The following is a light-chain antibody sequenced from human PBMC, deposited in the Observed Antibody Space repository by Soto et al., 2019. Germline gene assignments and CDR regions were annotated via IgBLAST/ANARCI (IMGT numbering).Light chain of an antibody. J-gene: IGLJ1*01. Sequence: QSVLTPPASLTGSPGESITISCTGTSSDIGAYDYVAWFQQHPGKAPKLMISEVNNRPSGVSNRFSGSKSGNTAYLTISGLQVEDEAEYFRFSFTITSTHVFGTGTKVTV. CDR2: EVN. V-gene: IGLV2-14*01. CDR1: SSDIGAYDY. CDR3: FSFTITSTHV.